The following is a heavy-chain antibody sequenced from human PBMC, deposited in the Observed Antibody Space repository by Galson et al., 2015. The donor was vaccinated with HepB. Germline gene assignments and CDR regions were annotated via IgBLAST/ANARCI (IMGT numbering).Heavy chain of an antibody. D-gene: IGHD3-22*01. CDR1: GYIFATYW. Sequence: QSGAEVKKPGESLKISCQGSGYIFATYWIGWVRQMPGKGLEWMGSIHPGDSDIRYSPSFRGQVTISVDKSISTAFLQWSSLKASDTAIYYCAKRRSNGHIGVVVGGMDVWGQGTTVTV. V-gene: IGHV5-51*01. CDR3: AKRRSNGHIGVVVGGMDV. CDR2: IHPGDSDI. J-gene: IGHJ6*02.